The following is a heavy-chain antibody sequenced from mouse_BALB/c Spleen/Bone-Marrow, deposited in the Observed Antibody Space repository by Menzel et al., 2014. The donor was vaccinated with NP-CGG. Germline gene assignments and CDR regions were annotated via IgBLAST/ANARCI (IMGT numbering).Heavy chain of an antibody. CDR1: GFNIXDTY. J-gene: IGHJ3*01. CDR3: ARNGNYGAWLAY. V-gene: IGHV14-3*02. CDR2: IDPANGNT. D-gene: IGHD2-1*01. Sequence: VQLQQSGAELVKPGASVKLSCTASGFNIXDTYMHWVKQRPEQGLEWIGRIDPANGNTKYDPKFQGKATITADTSSNTAYLQLSSLTSEDTAVYYCARNGNYGAWLAYWCQGTLVTVSA.